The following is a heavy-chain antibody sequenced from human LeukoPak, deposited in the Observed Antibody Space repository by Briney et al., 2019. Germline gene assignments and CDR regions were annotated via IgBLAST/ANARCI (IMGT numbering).Heavy chain of an antibody. CDR2: INTNTGNP. CDR1: GYTFTSYA. CDR3: ARIYPLRGVPAAMADY. J-gene: IGHJ4*02. V-gene: IGHV7-4-1*02. Sequence: ASVKVSCKASGYTFTSYAMNWVRQAPGQGLEWMGWINTNTGNPTYAQGFTGRFVFSLDATVSTAYLQISSLKAEDTAVYYCARIYPLRGVPAAMADYWGQGTLVTVSS. D-gene: IGHD2-2*01.